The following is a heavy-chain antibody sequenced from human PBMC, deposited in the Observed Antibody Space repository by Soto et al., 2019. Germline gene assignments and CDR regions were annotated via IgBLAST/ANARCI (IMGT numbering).Heavy chain of an antibody. CDR3: TTSLVYAMKEFDY. D-gene: IGHD2-8*01. J-gene: IGHJ4*02. CDR2: IKSKTDGGTT. CDR1: GFTFSNAW. V-gene: IGHV3-15*01. Sequence: GWSLRLSCAASGFTFSNAWMSWVRQAPGKGLEWVGRIKSKTDGGTTDYAAPVKGRFTISRDDSKNTLYLQMNSLKTEDTAVYYCTTSLVYAMKEFDYWGQGALVNVAS.